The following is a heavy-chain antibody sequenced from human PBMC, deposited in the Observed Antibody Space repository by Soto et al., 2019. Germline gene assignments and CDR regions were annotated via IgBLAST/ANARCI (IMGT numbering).Heavy chain of an antibody. V-gene: IGHV4-31*03. D-gene: IGHD2-15*01. CDR3: ARGGGNFDY. CDR2: IYYSGST. Sequence: SETLSPTSTFSCGSISSGGYYWSWIRQHPGKGLEWIGYIYYSGSTYYNPSLKSRVTISVDTSKNQFSLKLSSVTAADTAVYYCARGGGNFDYWGQGTLVTVSS. CDR1: CGSISSGGYY. J-gene: IGHJ4*02.